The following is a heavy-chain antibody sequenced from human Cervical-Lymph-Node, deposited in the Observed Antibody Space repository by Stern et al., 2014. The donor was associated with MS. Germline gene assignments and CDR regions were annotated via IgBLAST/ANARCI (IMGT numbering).Heavy chain of an antibody. CDR1: GYTFTGYY. J-gene: IGHJ6*02. CDR3: ARGIPYYDFWSGYLYGMDV. D-gene: IGHD3-3*01. Sequence: VQLVESGAEVKKPGASVKVSCKASGYTFTGYYMHWVRQAPGQGLEWVGWINPNSGGKNYAQKFQGWVTMTRDTSISTAYMELSRLRSDDTAVYYCARGIPYYDFWSGYLYGMDVWGQGTTVTVSS. CDR2: INPNSGGK. V-gene: IGHV1-2*04.